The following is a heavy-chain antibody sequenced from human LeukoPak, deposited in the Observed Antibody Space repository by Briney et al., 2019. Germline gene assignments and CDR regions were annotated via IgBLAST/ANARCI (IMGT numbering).Heavy chain of an antibody. J-gene: IGHJ6*03. D-gene: IGHD3-10*01. CDR3: ARVPGTYQRYYYYYYYMDV. V-gene: IGHV4-34*01. Sequence: SETLSLTCAVYGGSFSGYYWSWIRQPPGKGLEWIGEINHSGSTNYNPSLKSRVTISVDTSKNQFSLKLSSVTAADTAVYYCARVPGTYQRYYYYYYYMDVWGKGTTVTVSS. CDR2: INHSGST. CDR1: GGSFSGYY.